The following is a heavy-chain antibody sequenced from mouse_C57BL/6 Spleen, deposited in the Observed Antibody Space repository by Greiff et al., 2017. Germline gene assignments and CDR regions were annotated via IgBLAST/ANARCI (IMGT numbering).Heavy chain of an antibody. Sequence: VQLQQSGPELVKPGASVKISCKASGYAFSSSWMNWVKQRPGKGLEWIGRIYPGDGDTNYNGKFKGKATLTADKSSSTAYMQLSSLTSEDYAVYICASDYCGSSPFAYWGQGTLVNVSA. CDR1: GYAFSSSW. V-gene: IGHV1-82*01. CDR2: IYPGDGDT. CDR3: ASDYCGSSPFAY. D-gene: IGHD1-1*01. J-gene: IGHJ3*01.